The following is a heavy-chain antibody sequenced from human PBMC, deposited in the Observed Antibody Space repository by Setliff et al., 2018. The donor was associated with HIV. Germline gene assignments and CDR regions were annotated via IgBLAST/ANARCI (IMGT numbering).Heavy chain of an antibody. CDR3: ARFSNTLNWFDP. V-gene: IGHV4-4*07. CDR2: IYISGST. D-gene: IGHD4-4*01. Sequence: SETLSLTCTVSGGSISGHYWNWIRQPAGGGLEWIGRIYISGSTNYNPSLQSRVTISVDTSKNQFSLKLTSVTTADTAVYYCARFSNTLNWFDPWGQGTLVTVS. CDR1: GGSISGHY. J-gene: IGHJ5*02.